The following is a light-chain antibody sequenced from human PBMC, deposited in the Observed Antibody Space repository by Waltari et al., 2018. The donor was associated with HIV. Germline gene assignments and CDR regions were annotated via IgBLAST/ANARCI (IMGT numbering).Light chain of an antibody. CDR1: QSLLYSSNKKNY. CDR3: QQYYSTPYT. Sequence: DIVMTQSPESLTVSLGERATINCKSSQSLLYSSNKKNYLARYQQKPGQPPKLLIYWASTRESGVPDRFSASVSGTDFTLTIGSLQAGDAAVYYCQQYYSTPYTFGQGTKLEIK. CDR2: WAS. J-gene: IGKJ2*01. V-gene: IGKV4-1*01.